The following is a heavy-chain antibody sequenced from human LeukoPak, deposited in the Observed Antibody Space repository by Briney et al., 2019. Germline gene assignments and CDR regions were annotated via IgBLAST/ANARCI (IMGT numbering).Heavy chain of an antibody. D-gene: IGHD5-12*01. CDR2: IIPRFTP. J-gene: IGHJ4*02. CDR1: GGTFGNNA. V-gene: IGHV1-69*05. CDR3: AGLGYSGYGPRSRFDN. Sequence: SVKVSCKASGGTFGNNAISWVRQAPGQGLEWMGGIIPRFTPNYAQHFQGRVTITTDEATTTAYLELSNLRSDDTAVYYCAGLGYSGYGPRSRFDNWGQGTLITVST.